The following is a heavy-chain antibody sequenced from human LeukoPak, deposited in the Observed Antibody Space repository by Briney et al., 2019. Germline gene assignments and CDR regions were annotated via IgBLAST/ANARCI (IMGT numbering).Heavy chain of an antibody. CDR3: ARSQLWFSPYYFDY. J-gene: IGHJ4*02. Sequence: GGSLRLSCAASGFTSSSYSMNWVRQAPGKGLEWVSSISSSSSYIYYADSVKGRFTISRDNAKNSLYLQMNSLRAEDTAVYYCARSQLWFSPYYFDYWGQGTLVTVSS. CDR1: GFTSSSYS. CDR2: ISSSSSYI. V-gene: IGHV3-21*01. D-gene: IGHD5-18*01.